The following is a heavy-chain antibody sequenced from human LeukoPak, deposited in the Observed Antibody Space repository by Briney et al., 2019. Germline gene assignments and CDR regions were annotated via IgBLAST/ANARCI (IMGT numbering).Heavy chain of an antibody. CDR1: GFTFSRQW. J-gene: IGHJ4*02. Sequence: GGSLRPSCAPSGFTFSRQWMSWARHPPGKGLEWVANIKQDGSAKYYADSVEGGFTISSDTAKNSLYLQMNSLRAEDTAVYYCARWGGGFDYWGQGTLVTVSS. D-gene: IGHD3-16*01. V-gene: IGHV3-7*04. CDR3: ARWGGGFDY. CDR2: IKQDGSAK.